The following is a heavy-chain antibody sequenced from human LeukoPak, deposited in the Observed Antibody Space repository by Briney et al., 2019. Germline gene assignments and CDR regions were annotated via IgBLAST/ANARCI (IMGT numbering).Heavy chain of an antibody. Sequence: PSETLSLTCTVSGDSLGGSVDYWVWIRQPPGKGLEWIGSIFYSGRTYYNPSLKSRVTISVDTSKNQFSLKLTSVTAADTAVYYCARQEGSGGCLDYWGQGTLVTVSS. CDR3: ARQEGSGGCLDY. CDR2: IFYSGRT. V-gene: IGHV4-39*01. D-gene: IGHD3-10*01. J-gene: IGHJ4*02. CDR1: GDSLGGSVDY.